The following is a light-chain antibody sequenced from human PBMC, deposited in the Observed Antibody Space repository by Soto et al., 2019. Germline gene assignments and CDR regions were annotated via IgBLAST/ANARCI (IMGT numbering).Light chain of an antibody. CDR3: RSYTSSSTPVV. J-gene: IGLJ2*01. V-gene: IGLV2-14*01. CDR2: DVS. Sequence: QSALTQPASVSGSPGQSITISCTGTSSDVGGYKYVSWYQQHPGKAPKLMIYDVSNRPSGVSNRFSGSKSGNTASLTISGLQAEDEADYYCRSYTSSSTPVVFGGGTQLTVL. CDR1: SSDVGGYKY.